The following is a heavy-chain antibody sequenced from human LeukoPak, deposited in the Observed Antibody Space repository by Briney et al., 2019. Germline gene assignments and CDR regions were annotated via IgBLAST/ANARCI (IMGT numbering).Heavy chain of an antibody. V-gene: IGHV4-38-2*01. CDR3: ARGSTIFGVVNYFDY. J-gene: IGHJ4*02. CDR1: GASIISDGYT. Sequence: PSETLSLTCDVSGASIISDGYTWSWIRQPPGKGLEWIGSIYHSGSTYYNPSLKSRVTISVDTSKNQFSLKLSSVTAADTAVYYCARGSTIFGVVNYFDYWGQGTLVTVSS. CDR2: IYHSGST. D-gene: IGHD3-3*01.